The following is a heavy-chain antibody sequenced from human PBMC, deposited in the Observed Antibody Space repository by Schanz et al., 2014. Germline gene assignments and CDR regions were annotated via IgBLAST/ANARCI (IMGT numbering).Heavy chain of an antibody. CDR2: VPFDGSQK. V-gene: IGHV3-30*02. D-gene: IGHD3-10*01. CDR1: GFTFSSYA. J-gene: IGHJ3*02. Sequence: VQLLESGGGLVQPGGSLRLSCAASGFTFSSYALHWVRQAPGKGLEWVAFVPFDGSQKFYADSVKGRFTISRDNSKNTVYLQMNSLRAEDTAVYYCAKGRFGELSAFDIWGQGTMVTVSS. CDR3: AKGRFGELSAFDI.